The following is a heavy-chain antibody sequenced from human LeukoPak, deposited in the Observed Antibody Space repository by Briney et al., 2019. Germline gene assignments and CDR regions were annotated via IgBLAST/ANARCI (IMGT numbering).Heavy chain of an antibody. CDR2: IYSGGST. CDR3: AGSSGVFYLDY. Sequence: GGSLRLSCAASGFTVSSNYMSWVRQAPGKGLEWVSVIYSGGSTYYADSVKGRFTISRDNAKNSLYLQMNSLRSEDTAVYYCAGSSGVFYLDYWGQGTLVTVSS. D-gene: IGHD3-16*01. CDR1: GFTVSSNY. J-gene: IGHJ4*02. V-gene: IGHV3-53*01.